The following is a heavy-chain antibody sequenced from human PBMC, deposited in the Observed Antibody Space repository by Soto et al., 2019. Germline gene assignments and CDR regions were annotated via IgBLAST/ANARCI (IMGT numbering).Heavy chain of an antibody. D-gene: IGHD6-13*01. CDR2: INPMGGST. CDR1: GYTFINYY. V-gene: IGHV1-46*01. J-gene: IGHJ5*02. CDR3: ARDLAAGDL. Sequence: QEQLVQSGAEVKEPGASVKVSCKASGYTFINYYIHWVRQAPGQGLEWMAIINPMGGSTNYAQEFQGRVTLTRDTSTSTVYMELSSLRFEDTALFYCARDLAAGDLWGLGTLVTVSS.